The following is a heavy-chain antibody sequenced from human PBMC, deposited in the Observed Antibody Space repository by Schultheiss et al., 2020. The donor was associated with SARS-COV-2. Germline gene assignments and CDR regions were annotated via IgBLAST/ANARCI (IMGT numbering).Heavy chain of an antibody. D-gene: IGHD1-26*01. V-gene: IGHV3-53*05. Sequence: GGSLRLSCAAAGFTVSSNYMSWVRQAPGKGLEWVSVIYSGGSTYYADSVKGRFTISRDNSKKTLYLQMNSLRAEDTAVYYCARDRWELHYDAFDIWGQGTM. CDR2: IYSGGST. J-gene: IGHJ3*02. CDR3: ARDRWELHYDAFDI. CDR1: GFTVSSNY.